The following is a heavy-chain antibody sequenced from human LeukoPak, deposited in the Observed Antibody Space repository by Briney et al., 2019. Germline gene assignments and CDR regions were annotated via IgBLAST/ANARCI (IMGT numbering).Heavy chain of an antibody. D-gene: IGHD5-24*01. J-gene: IGHJ6*02. CDR3: ARDRMATTPRISYYYGMDA. Sequence: GGSLRVSCAASGFTFSVHYMSWIRQAPGKGLEWVSYISSGGNTIYYADSVKGRFTISRDNAKNSLYLQMNSLRAEDTAVYYCARDRMATTPRISYYYGMDAWGQGTTVTVSS. CDR1: GFTFSVHY. V-gene: IGHV3-11*01. CDR2: ISSGGNTI.